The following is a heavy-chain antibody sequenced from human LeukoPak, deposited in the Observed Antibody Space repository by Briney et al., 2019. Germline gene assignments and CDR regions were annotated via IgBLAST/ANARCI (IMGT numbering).Heavy chain of an antibody. CDR3: ARDLVATNDAFDI. D-gene: IGHD5-12*01. Sequence: PGGSLRLSCAASGFTFSSYAMHWVRQAPGKGLEWVAVISYDGSNRYYADSVKGRFTISRDNSKNTLYLQMNSLRAEDTAVYYCARDLVATNDAFDIWGQGTMVTVSS. V-gene: IGHV3-30-3*01. CDR1: GFTFSSYA. J-gene: IGHJ3*02. CDR2: ISYDGSNR.